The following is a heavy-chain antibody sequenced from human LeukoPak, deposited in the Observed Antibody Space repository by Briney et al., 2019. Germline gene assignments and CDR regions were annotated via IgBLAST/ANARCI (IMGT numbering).Heavy chain of an antibody. J-gene: IGHJ3*02. V-gene: IGHV3-23*01. Sequence: PGGSLRLSCAASGFTFSSYAMSWVRQAPGKGGEGVSGISGSGGSTYYADSVKGRFTISRDNSKNTLYLQMNSLRAEHTAVYYCAKIEGYGDYPYDAFDIWGQGTMVTVSS. CDR3: AKIEGYGDYPYDAFDI. CDR2: ISGSGGST. CDR1: GFTFSSYA. D-gene: IGHD4-17*01.